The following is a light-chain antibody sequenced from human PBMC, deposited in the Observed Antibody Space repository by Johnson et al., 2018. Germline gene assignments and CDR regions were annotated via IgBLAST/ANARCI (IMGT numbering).Light chain of an antibody. J-gene: IGLJ1*01. CDR2: ENN. CDR3: GTWDSSLSAGNG. CDR1: SSNIGNNY. V-gene: IGLV1-51*02. Sequence: QSVLTQPPSVSAAPGQKVTISCSGSSSNIGNNYVSWYQQLPGTASKLLIYENNKRPSGIPDRFSGSKSGTSATLGITGLQTGDEADYYCGTWDSSLSAGNGSGTGTKVTVL.